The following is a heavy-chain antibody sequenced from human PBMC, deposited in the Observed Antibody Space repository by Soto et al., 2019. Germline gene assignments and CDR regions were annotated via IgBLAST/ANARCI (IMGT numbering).Heavy chain of an antibody. J-gene: IGHJ6*02. D-gene: IGHD2-15*01. CDR1: GGTFSSYA. CDR2: IIPIFGTA. CDR3: ARGHSVVVVAATFGMDV. V-gene: IGHV1-69*06. Sequence: SVKVSCKASGGTFSSYAISWVRQAPGQGLEWMGGIIPIFGTANYAQKFQGRVTITADKSTSTAYMELRSLRSDDTAVYYCARGHSVVVVAATFGMDVWGQGTTVTVSS.